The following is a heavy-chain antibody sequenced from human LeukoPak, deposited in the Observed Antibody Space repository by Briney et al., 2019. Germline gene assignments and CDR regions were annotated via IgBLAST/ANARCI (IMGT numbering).Heavy chain of an antibody. CDR3: AKYIVGTMEDY. V-gene: IGHV4-39*07. CDR2: IYYSGST. CDR1: GGSISSSSYY. J-gene: IGHJ4*02. D-gene: IGHD5-12*01. Sequence: SETLSLTCTVSGGSISSSSYYWGWIRQPPGKGLEWIGSIYYSGSTYYNPSLKSRVTISVDTSKNQFSLKLSSLTAADTAVYYCAKYIVGTMEDYWGQGTLVTVSS.